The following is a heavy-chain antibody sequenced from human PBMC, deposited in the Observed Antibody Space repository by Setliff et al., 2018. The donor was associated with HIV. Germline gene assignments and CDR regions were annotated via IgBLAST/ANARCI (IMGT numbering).Heavy chain of an antibody. CDR1: GGSLSGHY. CDR2: SNHVGRT. V-gene: IGHV4-34*01. CDR3: AKRASYSFQI. Sequence: SETLSLTCAVYGGSLSGHYWSWIRQPPGKGLEWIGESNHVGRTNYNPSLESRVTTTIDTSKNQLSLTLTSVTAADTAIYYCAKRASYSFQIWGRGTMVTVSS. J-gene: IGHJ3*02. D-gene: IGHD2-21*01.